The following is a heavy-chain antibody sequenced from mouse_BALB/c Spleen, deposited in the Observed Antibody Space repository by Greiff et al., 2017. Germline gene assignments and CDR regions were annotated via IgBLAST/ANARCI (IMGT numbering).Heavy chain of an antibody. Sequence: VQLQESGAELVRPGVSVKISCKGSGYTFTDYAMHWVKQSHAKSLEWIGVISTYYGDASYIQKFKGKATMTVDKSSSTAYMELARLTSEDSAIYYCARRADYYGSWYFDVWGAGTTVTVSS. CDR1: GYTFTDYA. J-gene: IGHJ1*01. CDR2: ISTYYGDA. V-gene: IGHV1S137*01. CDR3: ARRADYYGSWYFDV. D-gene: IGHD1-1*01.